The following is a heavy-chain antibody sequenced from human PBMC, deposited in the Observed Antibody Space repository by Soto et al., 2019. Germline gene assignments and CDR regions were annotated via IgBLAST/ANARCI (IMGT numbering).Heavy chain of an antibody. V-gene: IGHV4-4*02. J-gene: IGHJ3*02. Sequence: QVQLQESGPGLVKPSGTLSLTCAVSGGSISSSNWWSWVRQPPGKGLEWIGEIYHSGSTNYNPSLKSRVIISVDKSKNQFSLKLSSVTAADTAVYYCARDGADTMMLPRSRAFDIWGQGTMVTVSS. CDR2: IYHSGST. D-gene: IGHD3-22*01. CDR1: GGSISSSNW. CDR3: ARDGADTMMLPRSRAFDI.